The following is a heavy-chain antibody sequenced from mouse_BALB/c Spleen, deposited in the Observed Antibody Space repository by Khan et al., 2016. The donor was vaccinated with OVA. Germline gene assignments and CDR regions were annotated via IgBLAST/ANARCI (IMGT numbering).Heavy chain of an antibody. D-gene: IGHD1-1*01. J-gene: IGHJ3*01. CDR2: IDPVNGKT. V-gene: IGHV14-3*02. Sequence: VQLQQSGAELVKPGASVKLSCTASGFNIKDTYIHWVKQRPEQGLEWIGRIDPVNGKTKYDPKFQDKATVTADTSSNTAYLQLISLTSEDTAVDFCARGVNYGALFAYWGQGTLVTVSA. CDR1: GFNIKDTY. CDR3: ARGVNYGALFAY.